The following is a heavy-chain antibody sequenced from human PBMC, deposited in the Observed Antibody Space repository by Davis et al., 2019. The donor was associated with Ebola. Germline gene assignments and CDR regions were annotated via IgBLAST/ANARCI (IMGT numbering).Heavy chain of an antibody. Sequence: SVKVSCKASGYTFTNYGITWVRQAPGQGLEWMGRIIPILGIANYAQKFQGRVTITADESTSTAYMELSSLRSEDTAVYYCAKDYMDYWGQGTLVTVSS. J-gene: IGHJ4*02. CDR3: AKDYMDY. CDR1: GYTFTNYG. V-gene: IGHV1-69*04. CDR2: IIPILGIA.